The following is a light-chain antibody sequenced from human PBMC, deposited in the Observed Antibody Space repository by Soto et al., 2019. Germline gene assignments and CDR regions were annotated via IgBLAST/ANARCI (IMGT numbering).Light chain of an antibody. CDR3: MQARQTPPT. V-gene: IGKV2-28*01. CDR1: QSLLHNNGYNY. CDR2: LGS. J-gene: IGKJ5*01. Sequence: DIVMTQSPLSLPVTPGEPASISCRSSQSLLHNNGYNYLDWYLQKPGQSPQLLIYLGSNRASGVPDRFSGSGSGTEFTLKISRGEAEDVGVYYCMQARQTPPTFGQGTRLEIK.